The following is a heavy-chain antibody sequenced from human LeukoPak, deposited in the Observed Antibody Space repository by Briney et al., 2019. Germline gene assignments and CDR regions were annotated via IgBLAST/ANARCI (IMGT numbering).Heavy chain of an antibody. CDR1: GGSFSGYY. V-gene: IGHV4-34*01. Sequence: PSETLSLTCAVYGGSFSGYYWSWIRQPPGKGLEWIGEINHSGSTNYNPSLKSRVTISVDTSKNQFSLKLSSVTAADTAVYYCARGRPRFDYWGQGTLVTVS. J-gene: IGHJ4*02. CDR3: ARGRPRFDY. CDR2: INHSGST.